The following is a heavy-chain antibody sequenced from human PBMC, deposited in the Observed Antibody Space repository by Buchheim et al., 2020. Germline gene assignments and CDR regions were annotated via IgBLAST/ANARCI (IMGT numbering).Heavy chain of an antibody. D-gene: IGHD2-2*01. J-gene: IGHJ4*02. CDR1: GFTFSSYW. CDR3: ARVGIDIVVVQAAMRFDY. CDR2: IKQDGSEK. Sequence: EVQLVESGGGLVQPGGSLRLSCAASGFTFSSYWMSWVRQAPGKGLEWVANIKQDGSEKYYVDSVKGRFTISRDNAKNSLYLQMNSLRAEDTAVYYCARVGIDIVVVQAAMRFDYWGQGTL. V-gene: IGHV3-7*01.